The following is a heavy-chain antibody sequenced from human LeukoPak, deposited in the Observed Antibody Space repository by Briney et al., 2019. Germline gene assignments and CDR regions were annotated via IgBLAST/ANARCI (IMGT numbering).Heavy chain of an antibody. CDR1: GYTFTSYY. Sequence: ASVKVSCKASGYTFTSYYMHWVRQAPGQGLEWMGIINPIGGSTTYAQKFQGRVTMTRDTSTTTVYMELSSLRSEDTAVYYCARAALHGTCFDYWGQGTLVTVSS. J-gene: IGHJ4*02. CDR3: ARAALHGTCFDY. CDR2: INPIGGST. V-gene: IGHV1-46*01. D-gene: IGHD1-26*01.